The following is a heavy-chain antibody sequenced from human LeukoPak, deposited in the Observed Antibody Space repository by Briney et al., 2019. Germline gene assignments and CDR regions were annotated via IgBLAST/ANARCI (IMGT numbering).Heavy chain of an antibody. CDR2: ISYDGSYK. CDR1: GFTFSTYG. Sequence: PGGSLRLSCAASGFTFSTYGMHWVRQAPGKGLEWVAVISYDGSYKYYVDSVRGRFTISRDNSKNTLYLQMNSLRGEDTAVYYCASTAAATDPPGFWGQGTLVTVSS. CDR3: ASTAAATDPPGF. V-gene: IGHV3-30*03. D-gene: IGHD6-13*01. J-gene: IGHJ4*02.